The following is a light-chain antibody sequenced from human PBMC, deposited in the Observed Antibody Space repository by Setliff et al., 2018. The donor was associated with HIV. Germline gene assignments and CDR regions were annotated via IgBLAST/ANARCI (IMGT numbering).Light chain of an antibody. CDR2: DVS. V-gene: IGLV2-14*03. CDR3: SSYAGSNNYV. J-gene: IGLJ1*01. Sequence: QSVLTQPASVSGSPGQSLIISCTGTSSDVGVYDYVSWYQHHPGKAPKLMIFDVSNRPSGVSNRFSGSKSGNTASLTISGLQTEDEADYYCSSYAGSNNYVFGSGTKVTVL. CDR1: SSDVGVYDY.